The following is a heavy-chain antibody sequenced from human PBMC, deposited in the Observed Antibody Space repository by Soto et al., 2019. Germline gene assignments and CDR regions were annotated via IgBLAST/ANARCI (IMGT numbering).Heavy chain of an antibody. J-gene: IGHJ4*02. V-gene: IGHV1-18*01. CDR1: GYTFTNYG. Sequence: QVQLVQSGGEVEKPGASVKVSCKASGYTFTNYGINWVRQAPGLGLEWMGWINVYNGNTNNAQKFQARVTMTTDTSTNSVYMELRSPRADDPGFYYCARGPDPAYFDYWGQGTRVSVSS. CDR2: INVYNGNT. CDR3: ARGPDPAYFDY.